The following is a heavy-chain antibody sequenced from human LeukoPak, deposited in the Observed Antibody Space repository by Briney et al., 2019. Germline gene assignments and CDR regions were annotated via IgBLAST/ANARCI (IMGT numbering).Heavy chain of an antibody. Sequence: ASVKVSCKASGYTFTGYYMHWVRQAPGQGLEWMGWINPNSGGTNYAQKFQGRVTMTRDTSISTAYMELSRLRSDDTAVYYCARDGRIAAAGTSSWFDPWGQGTLVTVSS. CDR1: GYTFTGYY. D-gene: IGHD6-13*01. J-gene: IGHJ5*02. V-gene: IGHV1-2*02. CDR2: INPNSGGT. CDR3: ARDGRIAAAGTSSWFDP.